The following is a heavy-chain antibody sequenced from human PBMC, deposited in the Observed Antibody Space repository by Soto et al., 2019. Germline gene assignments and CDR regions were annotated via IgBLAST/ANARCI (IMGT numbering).Heavy chain of an antibody. Sequence: QVQLVESGGGVVQPGRSLRLSCAASGFTFSSYGMHWVRQAPGKGLEWVAVIWYDGINKYYADSVKGRFTISRDNSKNTLYLQMNSLRAEDTAVYYCARSAPPRYDFSSGPKADGMDVWGQGTTVTVSS. CDR1: GFTFSSYG. CDR2: IWYDGINK. CDR3: ARSAPPRYDFSSGPKADGMDV. J-gene: IGHJ6*02. V-gene: IGHV3-33*01. D-gene: IGHD3-3*01.